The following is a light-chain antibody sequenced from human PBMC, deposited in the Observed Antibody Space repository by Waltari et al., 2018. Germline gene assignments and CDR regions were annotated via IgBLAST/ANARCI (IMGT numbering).Light chain of an antibody. CDR3: SSYAGNYVA. CDR1: RSDVGGYNF. V-gene: IGLV2-11*01. Sequence: QSALTQPRSVSGSPGQSVTISCTGTRSDVGGYNFVSWYQQHPGTAPKLIISDVTKRPGGVPERFAGSKSGNTASLTICGLQAEDEADYYCSSYAGNYVAFGGGTKLTVL. CDR2: DVT. J-gene: IGLJ2*01.